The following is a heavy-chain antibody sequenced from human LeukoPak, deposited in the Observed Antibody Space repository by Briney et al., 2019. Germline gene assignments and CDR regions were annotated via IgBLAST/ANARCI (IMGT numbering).Heavy chain of an antibody. CDR2: IKQGGSEI. CDR1: GFTFSRFW. CDR3: ARDRESESDSEGDY. V-gene: IGHV3-7*01. D-gene: IGHD4-11*01. J-gene: IGHJ4*02. Sequence: PGGSMRLSCSASGFTFSRFWMSWVRQAPGKGLEYVALIKQGGSEIYHMDSVKGRFTISRDDATNSLYLQMNSLRVEDTALYYCARDRESESDSEGDYWGQGTLVNVSS.